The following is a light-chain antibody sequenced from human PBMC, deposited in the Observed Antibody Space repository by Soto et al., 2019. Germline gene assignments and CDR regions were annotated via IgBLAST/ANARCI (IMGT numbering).Light chain of an antibody. CDR2: GAS. Sequence: DIVLTQSPGTLSLSPGERATLSCRASLSVSNSYLAWYQQKPGQAPRLLIYGASNRATGIPDRFSGSGSETAFTLTISRLEPEDFAVYHCHQYGSSPWTFGQGTKVEIK. CDR1: LSVSNSY. V-gene: IGKV3-20*01. J-gene: IGKJ1*01. CDR3: HQYGSSPWT.